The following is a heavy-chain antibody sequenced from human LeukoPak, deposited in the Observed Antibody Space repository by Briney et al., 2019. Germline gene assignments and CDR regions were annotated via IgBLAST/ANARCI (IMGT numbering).Heavy chain of an antibody. V-gene: IGHV4-59*01. D-gene: IGHD1-26*01. Sequence: PSETLSLTCTVSGGSISRYYWSWIRQPPGKGLEWVGYIYYTERTSYNPSLKSRVTMSIDTSKNQFSLKLSSVIAADTAVYYCARDRGASWGQGILVTVSS. J-gene: IGHJ4*02. CDR1: GGSISRYY. CDR3: ARDRGAS. CDR2: IYYTERT.